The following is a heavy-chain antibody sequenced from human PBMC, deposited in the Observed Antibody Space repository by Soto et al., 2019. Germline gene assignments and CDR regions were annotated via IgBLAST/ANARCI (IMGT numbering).Heavy chain of an antibody. V-gene: IGHV3-23*04. J-gene: IGHJ4*02. CDR3: VKDFRVGYDWTHD. Sequence: EVQLVESGGDLVQPGGSLRLSCAASGFIFSNYAMSWVRQAPGKGLEWVSLIRGSGGPTNYADSVKGRFTVSRDNSKNILLLQMNSLRAEDTAVYYCVKDFRVGYDWTHDWGQGTLVTVSS. CDR1: GFIFSNYA. D-gene: IGHD5-12*01. CDR2: IRGSGGPT.